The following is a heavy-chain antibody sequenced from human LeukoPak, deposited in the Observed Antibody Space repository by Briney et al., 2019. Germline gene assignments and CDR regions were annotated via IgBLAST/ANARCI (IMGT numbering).Heavy chain of an antibody. CDR1: GYTFTGYY. CDR2: INPNSGGT. Sequence: ASVKVPCKASGYTFTGYYMHWVRQAPGQGLEWMGWINPNSGGTNYAQKSQGRVTMTRDTSISTAYMELSRLRSDDTAVYYCARAWTYQLLAPHDAFDIWGQGTMVTVSS. D-gene: IGHD2-2*01. V-gene: IGHV1-2*02. CDR3: ARAWTYQLLAPHDAFDI. J-gene: IGHJ3*02.